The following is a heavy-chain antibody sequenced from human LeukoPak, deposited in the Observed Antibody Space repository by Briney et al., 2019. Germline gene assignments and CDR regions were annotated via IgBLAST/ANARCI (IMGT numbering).Heavy chain of an antibody. D-gene: IGHD3-3*01. CDR2: INHSGST. Sequence: SETLSLTCAVSGYSMQTGDYWGCIRQPPGKGLEWIGGINHSGSTYDNPSLKSRVTMSIDTSKNQFSLKLTSVTAAVTAVYFCAYHSTTISGVVLSFPNLFDTWGQGTLVTVSS. CDR1: GYSMQTGDY. J-gene: IGHJ5*02. V-gene: IGHV4-38-2*01. CDR3: AYHSTTISGVVLSFPNLFDT.